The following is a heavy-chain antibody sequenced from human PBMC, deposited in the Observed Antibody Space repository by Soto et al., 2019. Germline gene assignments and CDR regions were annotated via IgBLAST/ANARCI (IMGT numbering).Heavy chain of an antibody. CDR2: INSDGSST. CDR3: AKGLQRPGG. J-gene: IGHJ1*01. Sequence: PGGSLRLSCAASGFTFSSYWMHWVRQAPGKGLVWVSRINSDGSSTSHADSVKGRFTISRENSKNTLYLQMNSLRAEDTAVYYGAKGLQRPGGWGKGTLVTVAS. D-gene: IGHD6-25*01. V-gene: IGHV3-74*01. CDR1: GFTFSSYW.